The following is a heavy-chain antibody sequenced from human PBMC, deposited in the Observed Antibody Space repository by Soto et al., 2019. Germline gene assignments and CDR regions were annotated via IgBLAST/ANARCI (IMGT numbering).Heavy chain of an antibody. CDR1: GGSISSSNYY. J-gene: IGHJ4*02. V-gene: IGHV4-39*01. CDR3: ASLRSGPDNGWYWAFDY. CDR2: IYYSGDT. D-gene: IGHD6-19*01. Sequence: SETLSLTCTVSGGSISSSNYYWGWIRQSPGKGLESIGNIYYSGDTNYNPSLKSRVTISVDTSKNQFSLKLNSVTAADTAVYFCASLRSGPDNGWYWAFDYWGRGTLVTVSS.